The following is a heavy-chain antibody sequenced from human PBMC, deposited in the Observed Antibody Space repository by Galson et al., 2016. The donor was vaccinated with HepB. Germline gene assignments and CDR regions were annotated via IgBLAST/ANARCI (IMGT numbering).Heavy chain of an antibody. D-gene: IGHD3-3*01. CDR1: GFSFSFYS. J-gene: IGHJ4*02. CDR2: ITSSSSYI. V-gene: IGHV3-21*01. CDR3: GKDLTIFGMIMSPGD. Sequence: SLRLSCAASGFSFSFYSMNWVRQAPGKGLEWVSSITSSSSYIYYADSVKGRFTISRDNAKNSVYLQMNSLRPEDTAVYYCGKDLTIFGMIMSPGDWGQGTLVTVSS.